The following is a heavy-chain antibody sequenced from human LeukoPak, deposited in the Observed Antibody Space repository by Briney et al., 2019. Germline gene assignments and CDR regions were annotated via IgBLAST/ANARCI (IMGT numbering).Heavy chain of an antibody. V-gene: IGHV4-34*01. J-gene: IGHJ6*03. CDR2: INHSGST. D-gene: IGHD2-15*01. CDR3: AGQPKLGYCSGGSCWNYYYYMDV. CDR1: GGSFSGYY. Sequence: SETLSLTCAVYGGSFSGYYWSWIRQPPGKGLEWIGEINHSGSTNYNPSLKSRVTIPVDTSKNQFSLKLSSVTAADTAVYYCAGQPKLGYCSGGSCWNYYYYMDVWGKGTTVTVSS.